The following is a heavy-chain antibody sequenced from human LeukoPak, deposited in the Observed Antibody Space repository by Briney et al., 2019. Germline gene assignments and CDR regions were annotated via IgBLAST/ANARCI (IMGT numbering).Heavy chain of an antibody. J-gene: IGHJ4*02. CDR2: ISSSSSYI. D-gene: IGHD5-24*01. V-gene: IGHV3-21*01. CDR3: ARGRLRDGYNMGYFDY. CDR1: GFTFSSYS. Sequence: PGGSLRLYCAASGFTFSSYSMNWVRQAPGKGLEWVSSISSSSSYIYYADSVKGRFTISRDNAKNSLYLQMNSLRAEDTAVYYCARGRLRDGYNMGYFDYWGQGTLVTVSS.